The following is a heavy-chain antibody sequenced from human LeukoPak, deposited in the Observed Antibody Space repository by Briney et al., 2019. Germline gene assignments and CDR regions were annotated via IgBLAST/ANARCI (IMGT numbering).Heavy chain of an antibody. CDR3: AILYSSSWYVGY. D-gene: IGHD6-13*01. CDR1: GFTFSSYA. V-gene: IGHV3-23*01. J-gene: IGHJ4*02. CDR2: ISGSGGST. Sequence: PGESLRLSCAASGFTFSSYAMSWVRQAPGKGLEWDSGISGSGGSTYYADSVKGRFTITRDNSKNTLYLQMNSLRAEDTAVYYRAILYSSSWYVGYCGEGTLVTVSS.